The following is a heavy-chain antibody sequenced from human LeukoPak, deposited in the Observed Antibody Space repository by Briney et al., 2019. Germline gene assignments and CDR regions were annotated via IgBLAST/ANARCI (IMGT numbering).Heavy chain of an antibody. D-gene: IGHD2-15*01. Sequence: SGPTLVNPTQTLTLTCTFSGFSLSASGMRVSWIRQPPGKALEWLARIDWDDDKFYSTSLKIRLTISKDTSKNQVVLTMTNMDPVDTATYYCARIPYHCSGGSCYSFFDYWGQGTLVTVSS. J-gene: IGHJ4*02. CDR2: IDWDDDK. CDR1: GFSLSASGMR. V-gene: IGHV2-70*04. CDR3: ARIPYHCSGGSCYSFFDY.